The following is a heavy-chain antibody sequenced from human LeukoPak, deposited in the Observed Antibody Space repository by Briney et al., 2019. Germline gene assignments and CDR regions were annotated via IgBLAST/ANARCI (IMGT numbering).Heavy chain of an antibody. V-gene: IGHV4-59*01. D-gene: IGHD5-12*01. CDR1: GGSISSYY. CDR3: ARGWANYLVY. Sequence: SETLSLTCTVSGGSISSYYWSWIRQPPGKGLEWIGYIYYSGSTNYNPSLKSRVTISVDTSKNQFSLKLSSVTAADTAVYYCARGWANYLVYWGQGTLVTVSS. CDR2: IYYSGST. J-gene: IGHJ4*02.